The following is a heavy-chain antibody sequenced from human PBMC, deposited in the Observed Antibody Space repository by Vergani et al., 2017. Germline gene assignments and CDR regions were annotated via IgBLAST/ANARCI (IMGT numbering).Heavy chain of an antibody. D-gene: IGHD3-9*01. J-gene: IGHJ5*01. Sequence: VQLVESGGGVVQPGGSLRLSCSASGFSFNSYWMHWVRQVPGKGLLWVSRIKSDGSITAYADSVKGRFTISRDNAQNTLYLQMNSLRVEDTGVYYCARARXIETCYMSNWLDSWGQGTLVTVSS. CDR1: GFSFNSYW. V-gene: IGHV3-74*03. CDR3: ARARXIETCYMSNWLDS. CDR2: IKSDGSIT.